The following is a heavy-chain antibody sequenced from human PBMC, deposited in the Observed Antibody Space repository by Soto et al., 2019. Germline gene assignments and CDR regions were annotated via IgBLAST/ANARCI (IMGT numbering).Heavy chain of an antibody. Sequence: QVQLQESGPGLVKPSQTLSLTCTVSGGSISSGGYYWSWIRQHPGKGMEWIGYIYYSGSTYYNPSPKSRVTISVDTSKNPFSLKLSSVTAADTAVYYCARDPTTFRYCSSTCCFPSGAFDIWGQGTMVTVSS. CDR3: ARDPTTFRYCSSTCCFPSGAFDI. CDR2: IYYSGST. V-gene: IGHV4-31*03. J-gene: IGHJ3*02. D-gene: IGHD2-2*01. CDR1: GGSISSGGYY.